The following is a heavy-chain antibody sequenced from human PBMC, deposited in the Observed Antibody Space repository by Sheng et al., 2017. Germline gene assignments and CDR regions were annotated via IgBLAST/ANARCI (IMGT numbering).Heavy chain of an antibody. CDR2: INPNSGDT. CDR1: GYTFTGYS. Sequence: QVHLVQSGAEVKKPGASVKVSCKASGYTFTGYSIHWVRQAPGQGLEWMGWINPNSGDTNYAQSFQGRLTMTRDTSISTAYMELSSLRTDDTAVFYCVRNSVWFLDYVGPGNAGHRLL. J-gene: IGHJ4*02. D-gene: IGHD6-19*01. CDR3: VRNSVWFLDY. V-gene: IGHV1-2*02.